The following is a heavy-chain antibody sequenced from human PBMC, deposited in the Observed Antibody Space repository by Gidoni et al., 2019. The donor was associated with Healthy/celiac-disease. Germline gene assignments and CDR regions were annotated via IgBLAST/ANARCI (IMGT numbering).Heavy chain of an antibody. CDR3: AKDISSTFHYYYGMDV. Sequence: QVQLVESGGGVVQPGRPLRLSCAASGFTSSSYGMHWVRQAPGKGLEWVAVVSYDGSNKYYADSVKGRFTISRDNSKNTLYLQMNSLRAEDTAVYYCAKDISSTFHYYYGMDVWGQGTTVTVSS. D-gene: IGHD3-3*02. V-gene: IGHV3-30*18. CDR2: VSYDGSNK. CDR1: GFTSSSYG. J-gene: IGHJ6*02.